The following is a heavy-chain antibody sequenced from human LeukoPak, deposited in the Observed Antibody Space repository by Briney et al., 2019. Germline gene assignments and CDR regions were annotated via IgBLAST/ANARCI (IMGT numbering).Heavy chain of an antibody. J-gene: IGHJ5*02. Sequence: GGSLRLSCAASGFTFSSYAMSWVRQAPGKGLEWVSAISGSGGSTYYADSVKGRFTISRDNAKNSLYLQMNSLRAEDMALYYCAKGRTAADTSWFDPWGQGTLVTVSS. CDR2: ISGSGGST. D-gene: IGHD6-13*01. CDR3: AKGRTAADTSWFDP. V-gene: IGHV3-23*01. CDR1: GFTFSSYA.